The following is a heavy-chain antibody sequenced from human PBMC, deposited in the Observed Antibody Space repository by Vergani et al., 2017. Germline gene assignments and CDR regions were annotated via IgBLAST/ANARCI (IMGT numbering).Heavy chain of an antibody. D-gene: IGHD3-3*01. CDR3: AKTHDXSSLYSSYNWFDP. CDR2: IYAGYSDV. V-gene: IGHV5-51*03. J-gene: IGHJ5*02. CDR1: GYSITNYW. Sequence: EVQLVQSGAEVKKPGESLKISCQGSGYSITNYWIAWVRQRPGKGLEWMGIIYAGYSDVRYSPSFQGQVTMSVDKSLSTAYLQWSSLKASDTATYYCAKTHDXSSLYSSYNWFDPWGQGTQVTVSS.